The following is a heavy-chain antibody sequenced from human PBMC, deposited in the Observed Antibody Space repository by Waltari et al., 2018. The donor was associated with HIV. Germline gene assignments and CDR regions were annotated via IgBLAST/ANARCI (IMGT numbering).Heavy chain of an antibody. D-gene: IGHD4-17*01. CDR2: ISWNSDTI. V-gene: IGHV3-9*01. CDR3: TKVGMTTVTSYAIEI. J-gene: IGHJ3*02. Sequence: EVQLVESGGGLVQPGGSLRLYCEASGFNFDDYAMHWVRQAPGKGLGWVSGISWNSDTIGYADSVKGRFTISRDNAKNSLSLQMTSLRAEDTALYYCTKVGMTTVTSYAIEIWGQGTMVTVSS. CDR1: GFNFDDYA.